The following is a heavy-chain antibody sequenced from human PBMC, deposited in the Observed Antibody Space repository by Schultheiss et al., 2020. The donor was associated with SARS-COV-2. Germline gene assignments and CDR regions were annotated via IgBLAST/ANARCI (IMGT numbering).Heavy chain of an antibody. V-gene: IGHV4-31*03. Sequence: SETLSLTCTVSGGSISSGGYYWSWIRQHPGKGLEWIGYIYYSGSTYYNPSLKSRVTISVDTSKNQFSLKLSSVTAADTAVYYCARGLLNWRTPIWSGSYRGYGMDVWDQGTTVTVSS. J-gene: IGHJ6*02. D-gene: IGHD3-3*01. CDR3: ARGLLNWRTPIWSGSYRGYGMDV. CDR2: IYYSGST. CDR1: GGSISSGGYY.